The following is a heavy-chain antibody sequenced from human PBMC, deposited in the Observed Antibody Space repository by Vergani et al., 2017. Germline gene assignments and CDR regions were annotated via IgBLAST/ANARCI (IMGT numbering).Heavy chain of an antibody. V-gene: IGHV4-34*01. CDR1: GGSFTSYH. CDR2: IDHTGRP. CDR3: ARVNTETNGHLYYYYYMDV. D-gene: IGHD4-11*01. J-gene: IGHJ6*03. Sequence: QVQLQQWGGGLLKPSETLSLTCVVNGGSFTSYHWTWIRQSPGGGLEWVGDIDHTGRPDYNPSLKIRLTMSVDKSRNQFSLTLNSVTATDTAIYFCARVNTETNGHLYYYYYMDVWGQGTAVTVS.